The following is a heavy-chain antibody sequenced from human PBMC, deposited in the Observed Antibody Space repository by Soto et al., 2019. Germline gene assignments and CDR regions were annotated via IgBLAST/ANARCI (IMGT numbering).Heavy chain of an antibody. J-gene: IGHJ5*02. Sequence: GASLKVSCKASGYTFTSYDINWVRQATGQGLEWMGWMNPNSGNTGYAQKFQGRVTMTRNTSISTAYMELGSLRSEDTAVYYCARGLAYYDILTGYKYNWFDPWGQGTLVTVSS. D-gene: IGHD3-9*01. CDR2: MNPNSGNT. V-gene: IGHV1-8*01. CDR3: ARGLAYYDILTGYKYNWFDP. CDR1: GYTFTSYD.